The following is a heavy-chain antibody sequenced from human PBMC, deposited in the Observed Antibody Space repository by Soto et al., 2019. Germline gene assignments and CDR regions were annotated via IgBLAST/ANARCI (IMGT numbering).Heavy chain of an antibody. J-gene: IGHJ4*02. V-gene: IGHV4-4*02. CDR2: LYHSGST. Sequence: PSETLSLTCAGSGGSISSSNWWSWVRQPPGKGLEWIGELYHSGSTNYNPALQSRVTISVDKSKNQFSLKLSSVTAADTAVYYCVWRVDYWGQGTLVTVSS. D-gene: IGHD2-21*01. CDR1: GGSISSSNW. CDR3: VWRVDY.